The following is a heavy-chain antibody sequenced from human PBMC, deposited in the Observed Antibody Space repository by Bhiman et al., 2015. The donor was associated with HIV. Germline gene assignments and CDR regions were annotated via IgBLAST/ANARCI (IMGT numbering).Heavy chain of an antibody. CDR3: ARGPHRLGEFSSLDI. CDR1: GFTFSTYQ. CDR2: ITSSGNTI. J-gene: IGHJ2*01. D-gene: IGHD3-16*02. Sequence: EVQLVESGGGLVQPGRSLRLSCAASGFTFSTYQMNWVRQAPGKGLEWVSYITSSGNTIYYADSVKGRFTISRDNAKNSLYLQMNSLRAEDTAVYYCARGPHRLGEFSSLDIWGRGTLVTVSS. V-gene: IGHV3-48*03.